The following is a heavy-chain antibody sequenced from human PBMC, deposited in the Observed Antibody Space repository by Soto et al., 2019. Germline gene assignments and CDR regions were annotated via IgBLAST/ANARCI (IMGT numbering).Heavy chain of an antibody. J-gene: IGHJ3*02. CDR1: GGSFSGYY. V-gene: IGHV4-34*01. Sequence: SETLSLTCAVYGGSFSGYYWSWIRQPPGKGLEWIGEINHSGSTNYNPSLKSRVTISVDTSKNQFSLKLSSVTAADTAVYYCASQYYYGSGSYFDAFDIWGQGTMVTVSS. D-gene: IGHD3-10*01. CDR2: INHSGST. CDR3: ASQYYYGSGSYFDAFDI.